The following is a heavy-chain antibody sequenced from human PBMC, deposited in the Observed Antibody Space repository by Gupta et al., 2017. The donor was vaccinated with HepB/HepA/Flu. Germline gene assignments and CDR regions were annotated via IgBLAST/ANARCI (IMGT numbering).Heavy chain of an antibody. CDR3: AKDKAAAGKGSSAFDI. D-gene: IGHD6-13*01. CDR2: ISWNSGSI. Sequence: EVQLVESGGGLVQPGRSLRLSCAASGFTFDDYAMHWVRQAPGKGLEWVSGISWNSGSIGYADSVKGRFTISRDNAKNSLYLQMNSLRAEDTALYYCAKDKAAAGKGSSAFDIWGQGTMVTVSS. V-gene: IGHV3-9*01. J-gene: IGHJ3*02. CDR1: GFTFDDYA.